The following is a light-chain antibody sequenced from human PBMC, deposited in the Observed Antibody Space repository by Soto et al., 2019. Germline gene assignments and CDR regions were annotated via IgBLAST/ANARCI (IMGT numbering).Light chain of an antibody. Sequence: EIVLTQSPGTLSLSPGERATLSCRASQSVSSSYLAWYQQKPGRAPRLLIYGSSSRATGIPDRFSGSGSGTDFTLTISRLEPEDFAVYYCQHYGSSWTFGQGTKVEIK. CDR1: QSVSSSY. CDR2: GSS. J-gene: IGKJ1*01. V-gene: IGKV3-20*01. CDR3: QHYGSSWT.